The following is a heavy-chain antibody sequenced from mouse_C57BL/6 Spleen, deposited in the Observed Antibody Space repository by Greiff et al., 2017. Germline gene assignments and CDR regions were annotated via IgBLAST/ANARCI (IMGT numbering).Heavy chain of an antibody. CDR3: ARSGSSYGKAMDY. J-gene: IGHJ4*01. CDR1: GYAFSSYW. V-gene: IGHV1-80*01. D-gene: IGHD1-1*01. CDR2: IYPGDGDT. Sequence: VQLQQSGAELVKPGASVKISCKASGYAFSSYWMNWVKQRPGKGLEWIGQIYPGDGDTNYNGKFKGKATLTADKSSSTAYMQLSSLTSEDSAVYFGARSGSSYGKAMDYWGQGTSVTVSS.